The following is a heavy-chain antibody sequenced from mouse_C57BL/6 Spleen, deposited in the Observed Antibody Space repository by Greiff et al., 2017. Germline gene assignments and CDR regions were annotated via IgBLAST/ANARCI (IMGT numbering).Heavy chain of an antibody. J-gene: IGHJ2*01. CDR3: ARVYDGYSLDY. Sequence: EVKLVDSEGGLVQHGSSMKLSCTASGFTFSDYYMAWVRQVPEKGLEWVANINYDGSSTYYLDSLKSRFIISRDNAKNILYLQMSSLKSEDTATYYCARVYDGYSLDYWGQGTTLTVSS. CDR2: INYDGSST. D-gene: IGHD2-3*01. CDR1: GFTFSDYY. V-gene: IGHV5-16*01.